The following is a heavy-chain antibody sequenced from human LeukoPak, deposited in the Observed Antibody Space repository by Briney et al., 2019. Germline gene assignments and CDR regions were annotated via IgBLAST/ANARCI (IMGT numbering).Heavy chain of an antibody. J-gene: IGHJ4*02. D-gene: IGHD1-26*01. CDR1: GYKFTSYW. Sequence: GESLKISFKGSGYKFTSYWIGWVRQMPGKGLEWMGIIYPGNSDTRYSPSFQGQVSISADKSISTAYLQWSSLRASDTAMYYCARQDLIVGTCFDYWGQGTLVTVSS. CDR3: ARQDLIVGTCFDY. V-gene: IGHV5-51*01. CDR2: IYPGNSDT.